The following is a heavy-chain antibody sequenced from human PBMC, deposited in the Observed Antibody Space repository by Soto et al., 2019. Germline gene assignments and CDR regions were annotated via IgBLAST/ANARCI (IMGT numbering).Heavy chain of an antibody. CDR3: AKGGRQWLVTSDFNY. J-gene: IGHJ4*02. CDR2: ISYDGSNK. D-gene: IGHD6-19*01. CDR1: GFIFSNYG. V-gene: IGHV3-30*18. Sequence: GGSLRLSCSASGFIFSNYGILWVRQAPGKGLEWVASISYDGSNKYYADSVKGRFTISKDNSKNMVYLQMNSPRAEDTSVYYCAKGGRQWLVTSDFNYWGQGALVTVSS.